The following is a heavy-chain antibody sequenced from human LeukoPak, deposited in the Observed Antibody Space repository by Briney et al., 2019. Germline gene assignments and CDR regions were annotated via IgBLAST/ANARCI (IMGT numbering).Heavy chain of an antibody. CDR3: ASLSSGYYSLDY. J-gene: IGHJ4*02. D-gene: IGHD3-22*01. Sequence: SETLSLTCTVSGGFISSYYWSWIRQPPGKGLEWIGYIYYSGSTNYNPSLKSRVTISVDTSKNQFSLKLSSVTAADTAVYYCASLSSGYYSLDYWGQGTLVTVSS. V-gene: IGHV4-59*01. CDR2: IYYSGST. CDR1: GGFISSYY.